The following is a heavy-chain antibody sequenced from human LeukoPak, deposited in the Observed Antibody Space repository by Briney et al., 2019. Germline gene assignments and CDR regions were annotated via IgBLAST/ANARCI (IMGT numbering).Heavy chain of an antibody. CDR3: ARDAGVHFDSSGYYPFGY. V-gene: IGHV3-7*01. Sequence: PGGSLGLSCAASGFTFSSYWMSWVRQAPGKGLEWVANIKEDGSEKYYVDFVKGRFTIARDNAKNSLYLQMNSLRAEDTAVYYCARDAGVHFDSSGYYPFGYWGQGTLVTVSS. J-gene: IGHJ4*02. CDR2: IKEDGSEK. CDR1: GFTFSSYW. D-gene: IGHD3-22*01.